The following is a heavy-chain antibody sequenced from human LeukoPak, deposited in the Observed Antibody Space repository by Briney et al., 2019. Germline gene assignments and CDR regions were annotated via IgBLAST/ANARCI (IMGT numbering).Heavy chain of an antibody. CDR3: ARGRDSWSYSHFQH. V-gene: IGHV1-69*13. CDR2: IIPIFGTA. J-gene: IGHJ1*01. CDR1: GGTFSSYA. D-gene: IGHD1-26*01. Sequence: GASAKVSCKASGGTFSSYAISWVRQAPGQGLEWMGGIIPIFGTANYAQKFQGRVTITADESTSTAYMELSSLRSEDTAVYYCARGRDSWSYSHFQHWGQGTLVTVSS.